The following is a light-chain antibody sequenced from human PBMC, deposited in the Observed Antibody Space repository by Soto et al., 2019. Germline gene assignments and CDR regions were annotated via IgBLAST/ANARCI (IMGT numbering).Light chain of an antibody. CDR1: QSLLHDNGKNY. CDR2: LGA. CDR3: MHALQTPIT. Sequence: DTVMTQSPLSRPVTPGEPGSISCRSSQSLLHDNGKNYMDGYVQKPGQSPQLLIYLGANRASGVPDRFSGSGSGTDFTLKISRVEAEDVGVYYCMHALQTPITFGQGTRLEIK. J-gene: IGKJ5*01. V-gene: IGKV2-28*01.